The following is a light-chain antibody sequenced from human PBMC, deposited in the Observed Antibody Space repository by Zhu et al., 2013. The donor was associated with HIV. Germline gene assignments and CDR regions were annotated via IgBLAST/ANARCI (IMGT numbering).Light chain of an antibody. CDR3: GTWDSSLSAWV. CDR1: SSNIGAGYD. CDR2: GNS. V-gene: IGLV1-40*01. Sequence: QSVLTQPPSVSGAPGQRVTISCTGSSSNIGAGYDVHWYQQLPGTAPKLLIYGNSNRPSGVPDRFSGSKSGTSATLGITGLQTGDEADYYCGTWDSSLSAWVFGGGTKLTVL. J-gene: IGLJ3*02.